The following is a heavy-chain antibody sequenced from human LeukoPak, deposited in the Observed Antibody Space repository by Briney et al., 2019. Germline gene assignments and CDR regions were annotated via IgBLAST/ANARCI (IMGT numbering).Heavy chain of an antibody. D-gene: IGHD6-13*01. V-gene: IGHV3-74*01. CDR2: INSDGSST. CDR3: ARVWGGSGAAAGTHDY. J-gene: IGHJ4*02. Sequence: PGGSLRLSCAASGFTFSSYLMHWVRQAPGKGLVWVSRINSDGSSTSYADSVKGRFTISRDNAKNTLYLQMNSLGAEDTAVFYCARVWGGSGAAAGTHDYWGQGTLVTVSS. CDR1: GFTFSSYL.